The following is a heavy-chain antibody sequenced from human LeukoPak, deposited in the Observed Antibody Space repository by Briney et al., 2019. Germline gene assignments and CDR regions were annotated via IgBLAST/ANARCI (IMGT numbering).Heavy chain of an antibody. CDR2: ISSSGSTI. CDR1: GFTFSSYE. V-gene: IGHV3-48*03. J-gene: IGHJ6*02. Sequence: GGSLRLSCAASGFTFSSYEMNWVRQAPEKGLEWVSYISSSGSTIYYADSVKGRFTISRDNAKNSLYLQMNSLRAEDTAVYYCARALYYDILTGYFHRYYYYGMDVWGQGTTVTVSS. CDR3: ARALYYDILTGYFHRYYYYGMDV. D-gene: IGHD3-9*01.